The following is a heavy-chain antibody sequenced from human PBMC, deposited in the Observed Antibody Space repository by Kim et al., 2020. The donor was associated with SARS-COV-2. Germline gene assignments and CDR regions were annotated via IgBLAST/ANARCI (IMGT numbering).Heavy chain of an antibody. J-gene: IGHJ2*01. V-gene: IGHV3-48*04. CDR3: TRENFWYFDL. Sequence: GGSLRPSCAASGFTFSLYTMNWVRQAPGKGLEWISHISSTSSTIYYADSVKGRLTVSRDNAKNSLYLQMNSLRAEDTAIYFCTRENFWYFDLWGRGTLVT. D-gene: IGHD1-7*01. CDR1: GFTFSLYT. CDR2: ISSTSSTI.